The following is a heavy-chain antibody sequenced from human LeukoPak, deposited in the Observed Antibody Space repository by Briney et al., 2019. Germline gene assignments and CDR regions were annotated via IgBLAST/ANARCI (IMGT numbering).Heavy chain of an antibody. CDR2: INYSGST. Sequence: SETLSLTCTVSGGPIITRRYYWGWIRQPPGKGLEWIGSINYSGSTYYNPSLKSRGTISVDTSKNQFSLKLSSVTAAATAVYYCARLSPYLGSGSSAFPDDFWGQGTLVTVSS. D-gene: IGHD3-10*01. CDR3: ARLSPYLGSGSSAFPDDF. CDR1: GGPIITRRYY. J-gene: IGHJ4*02. V-gene: IGHV4-39*01.